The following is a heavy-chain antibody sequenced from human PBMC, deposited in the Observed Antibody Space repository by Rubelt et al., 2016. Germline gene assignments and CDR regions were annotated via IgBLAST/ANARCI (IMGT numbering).Heavy chain of an antibody. CDR2: INQDGSEK. Sequence: GGSLRLSCAASGFTFSDHCMSWVRQAPGKGLEWVANINQDGSEKKYVDSVKGRFTISRDNAKNTLYLQMSSLRVEDTAVYYCVKGMGTDLVKSRAGFDYWGQGTLLSVSS. CDR3: VKGMGTDLVKSRAGFDY. J-gene: IGHJ4*02. CDR1: GFTFSDHC. D-gene: IGHD6-19*01. V-gene: IGHV3-7*01.